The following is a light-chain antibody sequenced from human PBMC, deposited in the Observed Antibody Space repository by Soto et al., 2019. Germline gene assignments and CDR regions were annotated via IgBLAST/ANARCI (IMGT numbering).Light chain of an antibody. CDR3: VAWDTSLGTGV. J-gene: IGLJ3*02. CDR1: RSNIGKNY. V-gene: IGLV1-51*01. CDR2: NNN. Sequence: QSVLTQPPSVSAAPGQKVTISCSGSRSNIGKNYVAWYQQFPGTVPKLLIYNNNGRPSGTPDRISGSASGTSATLPITGLQSGDEADYFCVAWDTSLGTGVIGGGTKLTVL.